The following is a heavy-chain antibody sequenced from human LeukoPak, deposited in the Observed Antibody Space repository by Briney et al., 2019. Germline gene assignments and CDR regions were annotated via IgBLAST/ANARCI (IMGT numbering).Heavy chain of an antibody. V-gene: IGHV3-64*01. J-gene: IGHJ4*02. CDR1: GFTFSSYA. D-gene: IGHD1-14*01. Sequence: PGGSLRLSCAASGFTFSSYAMHWVRQAPGKGLEYVSAISSNGGSTYYANSVKGRFTISRDNSKNTLYLQMGSLRAEDMAVYYCARAPRYHAIYYFDYWAGEPWSPSPQ. CDR2: ISSNGGST. CDR3: ARAPRYHAIYYFDY.